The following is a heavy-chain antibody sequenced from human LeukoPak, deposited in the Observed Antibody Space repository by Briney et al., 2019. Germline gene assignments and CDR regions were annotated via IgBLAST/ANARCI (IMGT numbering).Heavy chain of an antibody. D-gene: IGHD2-2*01. CDR3: ARAPDWYFDL. Sequence: SETLSLTCTVSGGSISSGSYYWSWIRQPPGKGLEWIGRIYTSGSTYYNPSLKSRVTISVDTSKNQFSLKLSSVTAADTAVYYCARAPDWYFDLWGRGTLVTVSS. CDR1: GGSISSGSYY. J-gene: IGHJ2*01. V-gene: IGHV4-61*02. CDR2: IYTSGST.